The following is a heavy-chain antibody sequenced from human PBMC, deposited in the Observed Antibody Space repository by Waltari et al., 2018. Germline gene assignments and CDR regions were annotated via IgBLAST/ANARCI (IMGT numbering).Heavy chain of an antibody. CDR3: AEFIVHGNYFDY. Sequence: QVQLQESGPGLVKPSQTLSLTCTVSGGSISSGGYYWSWIRQHPGKGLEWIGYIYYSGSTYYNPSLKSRVTISVDTSKNQFSLKMSSVTAADTAVYYCAEFIVHGNYFDYWGQGTLVTVSS. D-gene: IGHD1-26*01. V-gene: IGHV4-31*03. J-gene: IGHJ4*02. CDR2: IYYSGST. CDR1: GGSISSGGYY.